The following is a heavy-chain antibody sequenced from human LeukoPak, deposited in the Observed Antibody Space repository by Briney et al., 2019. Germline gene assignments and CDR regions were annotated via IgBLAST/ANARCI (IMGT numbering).Heavy chain of an antibody. CDR2: IYISGSGST. J-gene: IGHJ6*03. CDR3: ARDKRVAVAGTYIYYYYMDV. Sequence: PSETLSLTCTVSGGSISSYYWSWIRQPAGKGLEWIGRIYISGSGSTNYNPSLKSRVTMSVDTSKNQFSLKLSSVTAADTAVYYCARDKRVAVAGTYIYYYYMDVWGDGTTVTISS. D-gene: IGHD6-19*01. CDR1: GGSISSYY. V-gene: IGHV4-4*07.